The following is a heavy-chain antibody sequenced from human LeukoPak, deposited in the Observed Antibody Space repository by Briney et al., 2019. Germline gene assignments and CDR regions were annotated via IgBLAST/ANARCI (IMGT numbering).Heavy chain of an antibody. CDR3: AREVLDTAFNWFAP. Sequence: SQTLSLTCTVSGGSVSSGFYYWSWIRPPAGLGLVWIGRFDDSGTYNYNPSLTSRVTISLDTSKNQSSLKLSSVTAADTAVYYCAREVLDTAFNWFAPWGQGTLVTVSS. CDR2: FDDSGTY. D-gene: IGHD5-18*01. J-gene: IGHJ5*02. CDR1: GGSVSSGFYY. V-gene: IGHV4-61*02.